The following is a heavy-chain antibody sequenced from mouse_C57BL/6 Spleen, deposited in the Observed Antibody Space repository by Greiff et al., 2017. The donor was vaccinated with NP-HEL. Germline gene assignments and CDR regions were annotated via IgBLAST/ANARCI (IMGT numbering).Heavy chain of an antibody. V-gene: IGHV1-22*01. CDR1: GYTFTDYN. D-gene: IGHD1-1*01. J-gene: IGHJ1*01. CDR2: INPNNGGT. Sequence: EVQLQESGPELVKPGASVKMSCKASGYTFTDYNMHWVKQSHGKSLEWIGYINPNNGGTSYNQKLKGKATLTVNKSSSTAYMEFRSLTSDDSAVYYCARGIYYCSSYYCSFDFWGPGTSVTVSS. CDR3: ARGIYYCSSYYCSFDF.